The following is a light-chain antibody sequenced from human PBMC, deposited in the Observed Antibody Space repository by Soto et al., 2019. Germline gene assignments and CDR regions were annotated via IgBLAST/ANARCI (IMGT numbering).Light chain of an antibody. CDR2: GAS. CDR3: QQYNNWPDFT. Sequence: EIVLTQSPATLSVSPGKRATLSCRASQSLSSNLAWYQQKPGQAPRLLIYGASTRATGIPARFSGSGSGTEFTLTISSLQSEDFAFYYCQQYNNWPDFTFGPGTKVDIK. J-gene: IGKJ3*01. V-gene: IGKV3-15*01. CDR1: QSLSSN.